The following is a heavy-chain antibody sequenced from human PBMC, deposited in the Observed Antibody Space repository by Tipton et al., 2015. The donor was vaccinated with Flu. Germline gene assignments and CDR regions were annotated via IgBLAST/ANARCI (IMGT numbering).Heavy chain of an antibody. CDR3: ARRDRSGKGGTPAHFDY. D-gene: IGHD3-10*01. V-gene: IGHV5-51*01. Sequence: QLVQSVVEVKKPGESLKISCKGSGYSFSTYWIAWVRQMPGKGLEWMGIMYATDSDIRYNPSFQGQVTMSADKSINTAYLLWSSLKASDTAMYYCARRDRSGKGGTPAHFDYWGQGTPVIFSS. CDR1: GYSFSTYW. J-gene: IGHJ4*02. CDR2: MYATDSDI.